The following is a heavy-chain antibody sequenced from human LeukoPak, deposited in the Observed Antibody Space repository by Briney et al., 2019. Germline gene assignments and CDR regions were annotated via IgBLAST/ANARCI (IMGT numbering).Heavy chain of an antibody. CDR3: AKDLGLKVGASPFDY. CDR1: GGSFSGYY. D-gene: IGHD1-26*01. J-gene: IGHJ4*02. Sequence: LSLTCAVYGGSFSGYYWSWIRQPPGKGLEWVSYISSGNSNIYYADSVKGRFTISRDNSKNTLYLEMNSLRAEDTAVYYCAKDLGLKVGASPFDYWGQGTLVTVSS. CDR2: ISSGNSNI. V-gene: IGHV3-11*04.